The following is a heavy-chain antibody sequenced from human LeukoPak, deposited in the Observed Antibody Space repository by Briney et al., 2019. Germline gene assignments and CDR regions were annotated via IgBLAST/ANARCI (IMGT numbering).Heavy chain of an antibody. CDR3: ARQVVAVAGTGYFDY. D-gene: IGHD6-19*01. Sequence: PSETLSLTCTVSGGSISSYYWGWIRQPPGKGLEWIGSIYYSGSTYYNASLKSRGTISVDTSKIQFSLKLNSVTAADTAVYFCARQVVAVAGTGYFDYWGQGTLVTVSS. CDR1: GGSISSYY. V-gene: IGHV4-39*01. CDR2: IYYSGST. J-gene: IGHJ4*02.